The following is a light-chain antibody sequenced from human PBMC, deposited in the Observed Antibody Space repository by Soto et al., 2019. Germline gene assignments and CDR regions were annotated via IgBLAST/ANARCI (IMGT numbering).Light chain of an antibody. CDR1: QSVSDR. CDR3: QQYADWPKT. CDR2: AAS. V-gene: IGKV3-15*01. J-gene: IGKJ1*01. Sequence: ETVITHSPATLSVSPGERATLSCTASQSVSDRVVWYQQKSGQAPSLIIYAASTRAAGVPARFSGSGSGTEFTLTISSLQSEDFAVYFCQQYADWPKTFGQGTKVDIK.